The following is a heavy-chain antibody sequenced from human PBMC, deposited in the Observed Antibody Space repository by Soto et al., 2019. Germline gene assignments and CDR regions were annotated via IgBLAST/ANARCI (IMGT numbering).Heavy chain of an antibody. V-gene: IGHV4-59*12. D-gene: IGHD4-4*01. J-gene: IGHJ4*02. CDR1: GGSISSYY. CDR3: ARVQDS. CDR2: ISYSGTT. Sequence: SETLSLTCTVSGGSISSYYWSWIRQPPGKGLECIGYISYSGTTKYNPSLKNRVTILRDTSKNQFSLKLSSVTAADTAVYYCARVQDSWGQGTLVTVSS.